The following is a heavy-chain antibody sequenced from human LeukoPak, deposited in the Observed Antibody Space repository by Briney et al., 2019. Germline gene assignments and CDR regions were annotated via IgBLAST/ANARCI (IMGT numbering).Heavy chain of an antibody. Sequence: SETLSLTCSVSGGSISSGGYYWSWIRQHAGKGLEWIGCSYYRGRTYYNPSLRSRLTISLDTSQNQLSLEVRSVTAADTAVYYCAREGYCSTTSYCYFDSWGQGTLVTVSS. D-gene: IGHD2-2*01. V-gene: IGHV4-31*03. J-gene: IGHJ4*02. CDR1: GGSISSGGYY. CDR2: SYYRGRT. CDR3: AREGYCSTTSYCYFDS.